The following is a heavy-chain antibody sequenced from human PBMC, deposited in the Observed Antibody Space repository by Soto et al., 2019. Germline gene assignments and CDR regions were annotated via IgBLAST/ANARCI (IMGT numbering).Heavy chain of an antibody. Sequence: EASVKVSCKASGYTFTSYDINWVRQATGQGLEWMGWMNPNSGNTGYAQKFQGRVTMTRNTAINTAYMEVTSLRSEDTAVYYCARIRASSGSDAFGIWGQGTMVTVSS. CDR3: ARIRASSGSDAFGI. J-gene: IGHJ3*02. CDR2: MNPNSGNT. CDR1: GYTFTSYD. D-gene: IGHD3-22*01. V-gene: IGHV1-8*01.